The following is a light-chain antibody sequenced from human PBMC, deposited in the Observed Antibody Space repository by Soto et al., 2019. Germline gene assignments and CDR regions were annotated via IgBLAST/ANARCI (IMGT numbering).Light chain of an antibody. J-gene: IGLJ1*01. V-gene: IGLV2-8*01. CDR3: CSYAGSYTYV. CDR2: EVV. CDR1: KCVIGLYDF. Sequence: SVVTKPPSASGAPAQSVTISCTGTKCVIGLYDFDSWYKHNPGNAPRLIIYEVVQRPSGVPDRFSGSKSGNTASLTVSGLKATVEADYHCCSYAGSYTYVFGPGNNV.